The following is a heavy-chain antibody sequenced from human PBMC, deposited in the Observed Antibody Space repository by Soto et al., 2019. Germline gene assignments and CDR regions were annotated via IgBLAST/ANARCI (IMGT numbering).Heavy chain of an antibody. D-gene: IGHD3-22*01. CDR3: ARRSSGYYHYYYYGMDV. V-gene: IGHV1-18*01. CDR2: ISAYNGNT. Sequence: ASVKVSCKASGYTFTSYGISWVRQAPGQGLEWMGWISAYNGNTNYAQKLQGRVTMTTDTSTSTAYMELRSLRSDDTAVYYCARRSSGYYHYYYYGMDVWGQGTTVTVSS. CDR1: GYTFTSYG. J-gene: IGHJ6*02.